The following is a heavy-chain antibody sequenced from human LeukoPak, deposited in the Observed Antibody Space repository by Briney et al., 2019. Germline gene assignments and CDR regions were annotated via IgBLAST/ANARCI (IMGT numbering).Heavy chain of an antibody. V-gene: IGHV5-51*01. CDR1: GYSFTSYW. D-gene: IGHD3-22*01. J-gene: IGHJ3*02. CDR2: IYPGDSDT. CDR3: AIHYYYDSSGYFGAFDI. Sequence: GESLRISCKGSGYSFTSYWIGWVRQMPGKGLEWMGIIYPGDSDTRYSPSFQGQVTISADKSISTAYLQWSSLKASDTAMYYCAIHYYYDSSGYFGAFDIWGQGTMVTVSS.